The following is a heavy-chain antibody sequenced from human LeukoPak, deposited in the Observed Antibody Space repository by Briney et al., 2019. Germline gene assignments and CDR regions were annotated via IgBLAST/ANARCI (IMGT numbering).Heavy chain of an antibody. CDR3: ARWQPGFDP. V-gene: IGHV3-48*03. CDR1: GFGFTSYD. Sequence: GGSLRLSCAASGFGFTSYDMNWVRQAPGKGLEWVSYISSISGSTKHYADSVKGRFAISRDNAQNSLYLQMNSLRVEDTAMYYCARWQPGFDPWGQGTLVTVSS. J-gene: IGHJ5*02. D-gene: IGHD6-13*01. CDR2: ISSISGSTK.